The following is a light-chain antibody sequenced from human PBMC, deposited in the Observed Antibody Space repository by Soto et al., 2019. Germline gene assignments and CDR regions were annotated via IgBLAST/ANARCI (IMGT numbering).Light chain of an antibody. Sequence: EIVLTQSPATLSLSPGERATLSCRASRSVSSYLAWYRQKPGQAPRLLIYDASNRATGIPARFSGSGSGTDFTLTISSLEPEDFAVYSCQQRSNWITFGQGTRLEIK. CDR3: QQRSNWIT. CDR1: RSVSSY. J-gene: IGKJ5*01. CDR2: DAS. V-gene: IGKV3-11*01.